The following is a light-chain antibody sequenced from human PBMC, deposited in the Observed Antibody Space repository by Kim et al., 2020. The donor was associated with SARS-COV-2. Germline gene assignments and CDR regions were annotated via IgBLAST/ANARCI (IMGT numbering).Light chain of an antibody. CDR3: QQGYSSPQIT. CDR1: QSIRSH. Sequence: SVGDRVIITCRTRQSIRSHLNWYQQKQRKAPKLLIYAASNLQSVVPSRFSGSGSGTEFTLTIRSLQPEDSATYYCQQGYSSPQITFGQGTRLEIK. CDR2: AAS. J-gene: IGKJ5*01. V-gene: IGKV1-39*01.